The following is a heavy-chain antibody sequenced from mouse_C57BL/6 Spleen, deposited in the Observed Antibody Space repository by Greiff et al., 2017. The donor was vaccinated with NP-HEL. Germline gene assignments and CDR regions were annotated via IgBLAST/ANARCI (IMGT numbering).Heavy chain of an antibody. CDR2: ISSGSSTI. CDR3: ARDGSDAMDY. V-gene: IGHV5-17*01. D-gene: IGHD1-1*01. CDR1: GFTFSDYG. Sequence: EVQVVESGGGLVKPGGSLKLSCAASGFTFSDYGMHWVRQAPEKGLEWVAYISSGSSTIYYADTVTGRFTISRDNAKNTLFLQRTSLRSEDTAMYYCARDGSDAMDYWGQGTSVTVSS. J-gene: IGHJ4*01.